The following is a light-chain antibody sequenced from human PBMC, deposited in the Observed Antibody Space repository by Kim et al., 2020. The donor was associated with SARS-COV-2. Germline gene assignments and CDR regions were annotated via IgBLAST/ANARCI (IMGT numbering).Light chain of an antibody. Sequence: SYELTQPPSVSVSPGQTASITCSGDKLGDKYVCWYQQKPGHSPVLVIYQDTKRPSGIPERFSGSNSGNTATLTISGTQAMDEADYYCQAWDTNTFYVFGSWTKVTVL. CDR1: KLGDKY. CDR2: QDT. CDR3: QAWDTNTFYV. J-gene: IGLJ1*01. V-gene: IGLV3-1*01.